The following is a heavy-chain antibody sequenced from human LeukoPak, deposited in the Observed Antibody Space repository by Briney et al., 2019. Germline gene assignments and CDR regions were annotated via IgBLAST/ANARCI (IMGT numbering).Heavy chain of an antibody. Sequence: GESLKISCKGSGYSFTSYWIGWVRQMPGKGLEWMGIIYPGDSETRHSPSFQGQVTISADKSISSAYLQWSSLKASDTAMYYCARHACGSDIDYWGQGTLVTVSS. CDR3: ARHACGSDIDY. CDR1: GYSFTSYW. CDR2: IYPGDSET. V-gene: IGHV5-51*01. D-gene: IGHD3-10*01. J-gene: IGHJ4*02.